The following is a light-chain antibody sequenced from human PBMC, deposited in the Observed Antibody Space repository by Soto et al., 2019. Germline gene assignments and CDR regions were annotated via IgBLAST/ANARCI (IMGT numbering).Light chain of an antibody. CDR1: QNVENY. J-gene: IGKJ1*01. CDR3: QHYNSYSEV. V-gene: IGKV1-5*03. Sequence: DIQMTQSPSTLSASLGDRVTITCRASQNVENYLAWYQQKPGKAPKLLIYKASGLESGVPSRFGGSGSGTEFTLTISSLQPDDFATYYCQHYNSYSEVFGQGTKVDIK. CDR2: KAS.